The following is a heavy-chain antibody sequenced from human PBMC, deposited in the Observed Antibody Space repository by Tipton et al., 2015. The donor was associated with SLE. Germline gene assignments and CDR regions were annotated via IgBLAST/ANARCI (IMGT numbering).Heavy chain of an antibody. Sequence: QSGAEVKKPGASMKVSCKASGYTFSDYYIHWVRQAPGQGLEWMGIIIPSGGRTNYAQKFQGRVTMTRDTSTSTVYMELSSPTSEDTAVYYCARVGQSYPDAFDIWGQGIMVTVSS. CDR2: IIPSGGRT. V-gene: IGHV1-46*01. CDR3: ARVGQSYPDAFDI. CDR1: GYTFSDYY. J-gene: IGHJ3*02. D-gene: IGHD1-26*01.